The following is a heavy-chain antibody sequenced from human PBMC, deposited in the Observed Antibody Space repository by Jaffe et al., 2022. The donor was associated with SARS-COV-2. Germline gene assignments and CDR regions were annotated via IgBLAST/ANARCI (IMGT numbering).Heavy chain of an antibody. CDR3: ARAPRPGYSYGSAPYYYYGMDV. D-gene: IGHD5-18*01. J-gene: IGHJ6*02. CDR2: IYTSGST. V-gene: IGHV4-61*02. Sequence: QVQLQESGPGLVKPSQTLSLTCTVSGGSISSGSYYWSWIRQPAGKGLEWIGRIYTSGSTNYNPSLKSRVTISVDTSKNQFSLKLSSVTAADTAVYYCARAPRPGYSYGSAPYYYYGMDVWGQGTTVTVSS. CDR1: GGSISSGSYY.